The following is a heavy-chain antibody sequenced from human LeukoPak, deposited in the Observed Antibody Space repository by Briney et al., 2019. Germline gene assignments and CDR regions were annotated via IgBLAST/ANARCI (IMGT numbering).Heavy chain of an antibody. D-gene: IGHD1-26*01. CDR1: GGSVSSGSYY. CDR2: IYYSGST. V-gene: IGHV4-39*07. Sequence: SETLSLTCTVSGGSVSSGSYYWGWIRQPPGKGLEWIGSIYYSGSTYYDPSLKSRVTISVDMSKNEFSLKLTSVTAADTAVYYCTRGGVVGATNAFDIWGQGTIVTVSS. J-gene: IGHJ3*02. CDR3: TRGGVVGATNAFDI.